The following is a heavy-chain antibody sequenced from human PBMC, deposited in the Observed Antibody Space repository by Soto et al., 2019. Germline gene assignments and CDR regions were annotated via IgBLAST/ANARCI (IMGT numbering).Heavy chain of an antibody. CDR2: IIPIFGTA. Sequence: SVKVSCKASGGTFSSYAISWVRQAPGQGLEWMGGIIPIFGTANYAQKFQGRVTITTDESTSTAYMVLSSLRSEDTAVYYCARVDPGIAAAGTQQGYGMDVWGQGTTVTVSS. V-gene: IGHV1-69*05. CDR3: ARVDPGIAAAGTQQGYGMDV. J-gene: IGHJ6*02. CDR1: GGTFSSYA. D-gene: IGHD6-13*01.